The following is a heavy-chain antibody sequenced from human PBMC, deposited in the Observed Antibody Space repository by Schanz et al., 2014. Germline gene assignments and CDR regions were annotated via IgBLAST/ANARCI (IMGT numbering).Heavy chain of an antibody. CDR1: GFSFSGFA. V-gene: IGHV3-30*04. Sequence: QVQLVESGGGVVQPGGSLRLSCVASGFSFSGFAVHWVRQAPGKGLEWVSIVSHDGFTKHYADSVKGRFTISRDNSKNTLYLQMSSLRSEDTAVYYCATCSGGTCHAKPVLDNWGQGTLVTVSS. J-gene: IGHJ4*02. D-gene: IGHD2-15*01. CDR3: ATCSGGTCHAKPVLDN. CDR2: VSHDGFTK.